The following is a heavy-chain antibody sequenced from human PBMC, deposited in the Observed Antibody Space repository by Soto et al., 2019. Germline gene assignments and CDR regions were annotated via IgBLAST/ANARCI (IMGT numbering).Heavy chain of an antibody. Sequence: GASVKVSCKASGYTFTGYYMHWVRQAPGQGLEWMGWINPNSGGTNYAQKFQGWVTMTRDTSISTAYMELSRLRSDDTAVYYCARDALRGPACTNGVCSTYYFDYWGQGTLVTVSS. J-gene: IGHJ4*02. CDR2: INPNSGGT. V-gene: IGHV1-2*04. CDR3: ARDALRGPACTNGVCSTYYFDY. D-gene: IGHD2-8*01. CDR1: GYTFTGYY.